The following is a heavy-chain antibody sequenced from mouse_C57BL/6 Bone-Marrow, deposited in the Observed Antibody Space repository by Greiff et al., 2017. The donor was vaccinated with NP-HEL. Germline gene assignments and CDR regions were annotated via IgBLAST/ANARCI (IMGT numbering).Heavy chain of an antibody. CDR2: IYPGSGST. Sequence: QVQLQQPGAELVKPGASVKMSCKASGYTFTSYWITWVKQRPGQGLEWIGDIYPGSGSTNYNEKFKSKATLTVDTSSSTAYMQLSSLTSEGSAVDCCARYYSWYFDVWGKGTTVTVSS. V-gene: IGHV1-55*01. CDR1: GYTFTSYW. D-gene: IGHD1-1*01. CDR3: ARYYSWYFDV. J-gene: IGHJ1*03.